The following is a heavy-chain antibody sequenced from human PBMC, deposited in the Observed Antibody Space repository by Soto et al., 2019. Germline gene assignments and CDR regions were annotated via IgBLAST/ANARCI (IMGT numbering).Heavy chain of an antibody. CDR2: ISGSGGST. CDR1: GFTFSSYA. CDR3: ASYSGYDRYPFDY. V-gene: IGHV3-23*01. Sequence: PGGSLRLSCAASGFTFSSYAMSWVRQAPGKGLEWVSAISGSGGSTYYADSVKGRFTISRDNSKNTLYLQMNSLRAEDTAVYYCASYSGYDRYPFDYWGQGTLVTVSS. J-gene: IGHJ4*02. D-gene: IGHD5-12*01.